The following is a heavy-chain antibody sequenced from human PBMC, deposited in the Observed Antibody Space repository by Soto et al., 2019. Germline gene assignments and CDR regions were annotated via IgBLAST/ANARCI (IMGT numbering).Heavy chain of an antibody. Sequence: EVQLVESGGGLVQPGGSLRLSCAASGFTFSSYAMHWVRQAPGKGLEYVSAISSYGGSTYYANSVKGRFTISRDNYKNTLYLQMGSLRAEDMAVYYCARDPDSSGYYYFAYWGHGTLVTVSS. CDR2: ISSYGGST. CDR1: GFTFSSYA. V-gene: IGHV3-64*01. CDR3: ARDPDSSGYYYFAY. D-gene: IGHD3-22*01. J-gene: IGHJ4*01.